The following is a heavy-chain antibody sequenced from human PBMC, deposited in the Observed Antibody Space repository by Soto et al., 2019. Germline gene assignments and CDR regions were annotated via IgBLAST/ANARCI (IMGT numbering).Heavy chain of an antibody. CDR1: GGSFSGYY. CDR2: INHSGST. V-gene: IGHV4-34*01. CDR3: ARDPSTSCSPCNNWFDP. J-gene: IGHJ5*02. Sequence: SETLSLTCAVYGGSFSGYYWSWIRQPPGKGLEWIGEINHSGSTNYNPSLKSRVTISVDTSKNQFSLKLSSVTAADTAVYYCARDPSTSCSPCNNWFDPWGQGTLVTVSS. D-gene: IGHD2-2*01.